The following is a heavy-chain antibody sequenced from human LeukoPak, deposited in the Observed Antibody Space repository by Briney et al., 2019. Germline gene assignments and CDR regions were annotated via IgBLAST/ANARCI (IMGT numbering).Heavy chain of an antibody. D-gene: IGHD6-13*01. CDR3: ARGPYSSSWSNFDY. CDR2: IIPIFGTA. Sequence: SVKVSCKASGGTFSSYAISWVRQAPGQGLEWMGGIIPIFGTANYAQKFQGRVTITADKSTSTAYMERSSLRSEDTAVYYCARGPYSSSWSNFDYWGQGTLVTVSS. CDR1: GGTFSSYA. V-gene: IGHV1-69*06. J-gene: IGHJ4*02.